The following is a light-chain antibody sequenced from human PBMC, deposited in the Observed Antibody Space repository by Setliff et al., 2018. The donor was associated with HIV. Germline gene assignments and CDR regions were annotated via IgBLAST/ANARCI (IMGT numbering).Light chain of an antibody. J-gene: IGLJ2*01. V-gene: IGLV2-14*03. CDR3: SSYTKSVTYVL. Sequence: QSALTQPASVSGSPGQSITISCNGTSTDIGGYNFVSWYQQYPGKAPKLIIYDVTRRPSGVSDRFSASKSGNTASLTISGLQAEDESGYYCSSYTKSVTYVLFGGGTKVTVL. CDR1: STDIGGYNF. CDR2: DVT.